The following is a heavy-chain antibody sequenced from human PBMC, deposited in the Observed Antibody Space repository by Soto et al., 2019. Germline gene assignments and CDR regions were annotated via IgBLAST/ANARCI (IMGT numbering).Heavy chain of an antibody. CDR1: GYTCSTYG. V-gene: IGHV1-18*01. CDR3: VRGWWGDVHDY. Sequence: QVQLVQSGAEVKEPGASVKVSCKASGYTCSTYGFSWVRQAPGQGLEWMGWITTHNGNTKSSEKLQGRGTMTTATSTNKAYLELRSLRSDDTAVYYCVRGWWGDVHDYWGQGTQVTVSS. J-gene: IGHJ4*02. CDR2: ITTHNGNT. D-gene: IGHD2-8*02.